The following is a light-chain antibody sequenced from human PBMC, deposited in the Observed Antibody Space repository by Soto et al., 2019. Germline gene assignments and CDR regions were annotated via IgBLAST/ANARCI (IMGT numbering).Light chain of an antibody. CDR1: QSVRGN. CDR2: AAS. J-gene: IGKJ3*01. CDR3: QQYNNWPPIT. Sequence: EIVMTQSPATLSVSPGERATLSCRASQSVRGNLACYQQKPGQAPRLLIYAASTRATGIPARFSGSGSGTEFTLTISSLQSEDFAVYYWQQYNNWPPITFGPGTKVDIK. V-gene: IGKV3-15*01.